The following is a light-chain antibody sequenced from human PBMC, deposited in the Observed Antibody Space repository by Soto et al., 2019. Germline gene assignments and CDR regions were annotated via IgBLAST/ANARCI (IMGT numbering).Light chain of an antibody. CDR2: GIS. CDR3: QQYNNWPLT. V-gene: IGKV3-15*01. CDR1: QSLTSY. Sequence: EIVMTQSPATLSVSPGETATLSCRASQSLTSYLAWYQQKPDQAPRLLIYGISTRATDIPARFSGSGSGTEFTLTISSLQSEDFGVYYCQQYNNWPLTFGGGTKVEIK. J-gene: IGKJ4*01.